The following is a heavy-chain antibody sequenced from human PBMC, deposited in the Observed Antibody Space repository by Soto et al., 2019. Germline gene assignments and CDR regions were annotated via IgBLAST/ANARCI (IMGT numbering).Heavy chain of an antibody. V-gene: IGHV3-30*18. J-gene: IGHJ4*02. CDR2: ISYDGSNK. Sequence: PGGSLRLSCAASGFTFSSYGMHWVRQAPGKGLEWVAVISYDGSNKYYADSVKGRFTISRDNSKNTLYLQMNSLRAEDTAVYYCAKDRSGGDYIPHYWGQGTLVTVSS. CDR3: AKDRSGGDYIPHY. CDR1: GFTFSSYG. D-gene: IGHD4-17*01.